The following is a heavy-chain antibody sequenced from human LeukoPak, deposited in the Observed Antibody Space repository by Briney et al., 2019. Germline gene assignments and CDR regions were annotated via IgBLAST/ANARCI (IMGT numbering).Heavy chain of an antibody. CDR2: INTNTGNP. V-gene: IGHV7-4-1*02. D-gene: IGHD3-10*01. J-gene: IGHJ4*02. CDR3: ARLHYGSGTYYFDY. Sequence: ASVRVSCKASGYTFTSYAMNWVRQAPGQGLEWMGWINTNTGNPTYARGFTGRFVFSLDTSVSTAYLQISSLKAEDTAVYYCARLHYGSGTYYFDYWGQGTLVTVSS. CDR1: GYTFTSYA.